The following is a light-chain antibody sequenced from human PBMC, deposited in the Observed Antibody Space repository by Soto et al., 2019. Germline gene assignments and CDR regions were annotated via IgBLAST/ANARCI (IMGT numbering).Light chain of an antibody. J-gene: IGLJ1*01. Sequence: QSALTQPASVSGSPGQSITISCTGTSSNIGSYNLISWFQHHPGKAPQLMIYEVNNRPSGVSNRFSGSKSDNTASLTISGLQAEDEADYYCSSYTTVNTLVSFGTGTKLTVL. CDR3: SSYTTVNTLVS. CDR1: SSNIGSYNL. V-gene: IGLV2-14*02. CDR2: EVN.